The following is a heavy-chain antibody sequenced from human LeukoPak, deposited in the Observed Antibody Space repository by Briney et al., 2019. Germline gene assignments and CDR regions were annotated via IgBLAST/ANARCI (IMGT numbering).Heavy chain of an antibody. D-gene: IGHD2-15*01. CDR2: ISGSNPGT. V-gene: IGHV3-23*01. CDR1: GFTFSTYA. CDR3: AKASLGHCSGAFCSHFDY. Sequence: PGGSLTLSCAASGFTFSTYAMSWVRQTPGKGLEWVSAISGSNPGTYHADSVKGRFTISRDNTKNTLHLQMDSLRAEDTAIYYCAKASLGHCSGAFCSHFDYWGQGTPVTVSS. J-gene: IGHJ4*02.